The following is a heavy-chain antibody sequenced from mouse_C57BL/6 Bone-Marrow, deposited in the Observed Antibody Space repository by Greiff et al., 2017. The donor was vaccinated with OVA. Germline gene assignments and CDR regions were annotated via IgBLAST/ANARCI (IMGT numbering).Heavy chain of an antibody. CDR1: GFTFSDYY. CDR3: ARVYYYGSSYLHWYFDV. Sequence: EVMLVESEGGLVQPGSSMKLSCTASGFTFSDYYMAWVRQVPEKGLEWVANINYDGSSTYYLDSLKSRFIISRDNAKNILYLQMSSLKSEDTATYYCARVYYYGSSYLHWYFDVWGTGTTVTVSS. J-gene: IGHJ1*03. D-gene: IGHD1-1*01. V-gene: IGHV5-16*01. CDR2: INYDGSST.